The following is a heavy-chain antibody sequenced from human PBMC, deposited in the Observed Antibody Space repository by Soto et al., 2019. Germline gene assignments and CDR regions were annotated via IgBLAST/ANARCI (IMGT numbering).Heavy chain of an antibody. CDR3: ARAADISTVKYYYYYYMDV. D-gene: IGHD2-2*01. J-gene: IGHJ6*03. CDR2: IKQDGSEK. Sequence: EVQLVESGGGLVQPGGSLRLSCAASGFTFSSYWMSWVRQAPGKGLEWVANIKQDGSEKYYVDSVKGRFTISRDNAKNSLYLQMNSRRAEDTAVYYWARAADISTVKYYYYYYMDVWGKGTTVTVSS. CDR1: GFTFSSYW. V-gene: IGHV3-7*01.